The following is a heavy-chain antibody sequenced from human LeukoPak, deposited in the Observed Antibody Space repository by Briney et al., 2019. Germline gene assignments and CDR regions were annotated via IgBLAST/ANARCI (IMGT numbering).Heavy chain of an antibody. CDR3: ASPRYCVGDCYFFDY. D-gene: IGHD2-21*01. V-gene: IGHV1-69*04. J-gene: IGHJ4*02. CDR2: IIPILGIA. CDR1: RGTFSSYA. Sequence: SVKVSCKVSRGTFSSYAISGVRPAPGQGLEWMGRIIPILGIANYAQKFQGRGTITADKSTSTAYMELSSLRSDDTAVYYCASPRYCVGDCYFFDYWGQGTLVTVSS.